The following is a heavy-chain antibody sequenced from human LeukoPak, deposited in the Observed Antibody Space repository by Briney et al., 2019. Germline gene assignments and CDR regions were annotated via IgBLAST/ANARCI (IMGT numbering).Heavy chain of an antibody. V-gene: IGHV3-53*01. CDR1: GLTVSSNY. CDR2: IYSGGST. CDR3: ARGVIDVHRRTRRLDY. Sequence: GGFLRLSCAASGLTVSSNYMSWVRQAPGRGLEWVSVIYSGGSTYYADSVKGRFTISRDTSNNTLYLQMNSLRPDDTAVYYCARGVIDVHRRTRRLDYWGQGPLVTVSS. J-gene: IGHJ4*02. D-gene: IGHD5/OR15-5a*01.